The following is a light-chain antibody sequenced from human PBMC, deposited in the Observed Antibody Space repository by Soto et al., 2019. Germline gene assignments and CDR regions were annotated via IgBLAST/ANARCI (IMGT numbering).Light chain of an antibody. CDR2: GAS. V-gene: IGKV3-11*01. J-gene: IGKJ5*01. CDR3: QQYMNWPT. Sequence: EIVLTQSPVTLSLSPGERAALSCRASQSVSSLLAWYQQKPGQAPRLLIYGASNRATGIPARFSGSGSGTDFTLTISSLEPEDFAVYYCQQYMNWPTFGQGTRLEIK. CDR1: QSVSSL.